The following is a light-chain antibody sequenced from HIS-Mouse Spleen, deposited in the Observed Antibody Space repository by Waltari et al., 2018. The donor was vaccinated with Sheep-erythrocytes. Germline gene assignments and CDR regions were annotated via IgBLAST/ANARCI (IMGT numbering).Light chain of an antibody. CDR3: QSADSSGTHRV. V-gene: IGLV3-25*03. J-gene: IGLJ2*01. CDR2: KDR. CDR1: ALPKQY. Sequence: SYELTQPPSVSVSPGQTARITCPGDALPKQYAYWYQQKPGQAPVLVIYKDRERPAGIPGRFSGSSSGTTVTLTISGVQAEDEADYYCQSADSSGTHRVFGGGTKLTVL.